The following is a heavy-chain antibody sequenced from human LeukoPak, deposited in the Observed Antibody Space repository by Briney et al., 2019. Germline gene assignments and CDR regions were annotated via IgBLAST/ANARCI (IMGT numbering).Heavy chain of an antibody. CDR3: AKKVALTGYYSGMTPDAFDI. V-gene: IGHV3-23*01. CDR2: ISGSGGST. D-gene: IGHD3-9*01. J-gene: IGHJ3*02. Sequence: GGSLRLSCAPSGFTFSSYAVSWVRQAPGKGLEWVSAISGSGGSTYYADSVKGRFTISRDNSKNTLYLQMNSLRAEDTAVYYCAKKVALTGYYSGMTPDAFDIWGQGTMVTVSS. CDR1: GFTFSSYA.